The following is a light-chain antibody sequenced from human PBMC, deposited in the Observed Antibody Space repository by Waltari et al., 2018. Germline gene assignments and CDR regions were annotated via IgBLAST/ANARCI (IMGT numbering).Light chain of an antibody. CDR2: DVY. CDR1: QSVRNY. J-gene: IGKJ2*01. CDR3: QQRNNWPRT. V-gene: IGKV3-11*01. Sequence: EIVLTQSPATLSLSLGERATLSCRASQSVRNYLAWYQQKPGQAPRLLIYDVYRRATGTPARFSGSGSGTDFTLTISTLEPEDFAIYYCQQRNNWPRTFGQGTKLDMK.